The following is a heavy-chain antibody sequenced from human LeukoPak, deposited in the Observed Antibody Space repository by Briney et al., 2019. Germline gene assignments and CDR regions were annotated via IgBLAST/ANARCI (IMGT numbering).Heavy chain of an antibody. CDR3: ARESGFMMIGEINADNWFDP. J-gene: IGHJ5*02. CDR2: ISDDGSKR. V-gene: IGHV3-30*04. D-gene: IGHD3-3*01. CDR1: GFTFRNSA. Sequence: GGSLRLSCAGAGFTFRNSAFHWVRQAPGKGLEWVAVISDDGSKRFYADSEKGRFTISRDNSKDTLYLHMKTLRPEDAAVYYCARESGFMMIGEINADNWFDPWGQGTPVTVSS.